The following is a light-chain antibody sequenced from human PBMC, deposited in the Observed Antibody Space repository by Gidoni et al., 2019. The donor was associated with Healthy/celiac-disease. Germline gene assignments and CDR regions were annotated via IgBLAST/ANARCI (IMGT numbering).Light chain of an antibody. V-gene: IGLV2-14*01. CDR3: SSYTSSSVV. Sequence: SALTQPAAVSGTPGQSITISGTGTSSDVGGYDFVSWYQQHPGKAPKLMIYDVSNLPSGVSNRFSGSKSGNTASLTISGLQAEDGADYYCSSYTSSSVVFGGGTKLTVL. CDR1: SSDVGGYDF. CDR2: DVS. J-gene: IGLJ2*01.